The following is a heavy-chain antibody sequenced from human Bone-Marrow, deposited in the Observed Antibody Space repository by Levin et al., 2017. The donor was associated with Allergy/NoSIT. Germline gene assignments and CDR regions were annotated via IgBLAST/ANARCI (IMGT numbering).Heavy chain of an antibody. CDR3: VGGLRCLPDY. V-gene: IGHV3-7*04. Sequence: GGSLRLSCVASGFTFSAYWMNWVRQAPGKGLEWVAIIKHDGSEKKYVDSVKGRFTISRDNAKNSLYLQMNTLRVEDTALYYCVGGLRCLPDYWGQGTPVTVSS. CDR2: IKHDGSEK. CDR1: GFTFSAYW. J-gene: IGHJ4*02. D-gene: IGHD5/OR15-5a*01.